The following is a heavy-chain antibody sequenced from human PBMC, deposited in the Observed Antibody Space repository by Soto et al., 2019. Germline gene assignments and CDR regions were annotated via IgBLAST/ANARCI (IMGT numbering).Heavy chain of an antibody. J-gene: IGHJ1*01. Sequence: TGGPLRLSCMASDVTFSNYAMTGVRQAPGRGLEWVSTISGGGESTYYADSVKGRFTISRDNSKNTLYLQMDSLRGDDTAVYYCAKRGFCPGGNCYGDYFQHWGQGTLVTVSS. CDR2: ISGGGEST. CDR1: DVTFSNYA. V-gene: IGHV3-23*01. D-gene: IGHD2-15*01. CDR3: AKRGFCPGGNCYGDYFQH.